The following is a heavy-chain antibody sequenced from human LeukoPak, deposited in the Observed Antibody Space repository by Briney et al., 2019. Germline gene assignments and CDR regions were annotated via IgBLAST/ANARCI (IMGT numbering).Heavy chain of an antibody. Sequence: PSETLSLTCTVSGASISSYYWSWVRQPAGKGLEWSGGIYTSGSTNYNPSLKSRVTMSVDTSKNQFSLKLSSVTAADTAVYYCARSEISGSYCDYWGQGTLVTVSS. V-gene: IGHV4-4*07. D-gene: IGHD1-26*01. CDR3: ARSEISGSYCDY. CDR2: IYTSGST. J-gene: IGHJ4*02. CDR1: GASISSYY.